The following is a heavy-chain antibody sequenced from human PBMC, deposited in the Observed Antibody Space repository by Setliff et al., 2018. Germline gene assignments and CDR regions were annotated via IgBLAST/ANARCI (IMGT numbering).Heavy chain of an antibody. Sequence: LSLTCTVSGGSIRGFQYWGWFRQPAGRELEWIGQIYGGGSTNYNPSLKSRVIISVDTSKNQFSLQLTSVAAADTAVYYCARVSGFSYMDVWGKGTTVTVSS. D-gene: IGHD3-3*01. CDR2: IYGGGST. J-gene: IGHJ6*03. CDR3: ARVSGFSYMDV. V-gene: IGHV4-61*09. CDR1: GGSIRGFQY.